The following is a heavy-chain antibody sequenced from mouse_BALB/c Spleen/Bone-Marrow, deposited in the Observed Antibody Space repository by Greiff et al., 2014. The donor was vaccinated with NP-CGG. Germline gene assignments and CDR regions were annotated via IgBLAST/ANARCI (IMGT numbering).Heavy chain of an antibody. CDR2: SRNKAKYYTT. J-gene: IGHJ3*01. CDR1: GFTFSDFY. D-gene: IGHD2-10*02. CDR3: ARDVGYGNYFVY. V-gene: IGHV7-1*02. Sequence: EVMLVESGGGLVQPGDSLRLSCAPSGFTFSDFYMEWVRQPPGKRLEWIAASRNKAKYYTTEYSASVKGRFIVSRDTSQSVLYLQMNALRAEDTAIYYCARDVGYGNYFVYWGQGTLVTFSA.